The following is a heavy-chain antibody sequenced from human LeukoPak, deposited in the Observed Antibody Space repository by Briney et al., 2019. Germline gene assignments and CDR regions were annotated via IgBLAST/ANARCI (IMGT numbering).Heavy chain of an antibody. CDR2: ISSISSYI. CDR1: GFTFSSYS. CDR3: ARGRSRYYDSSGYYGPNDY. D-gene: IGHD3-22*01. V-gene: IGHV3-21*01. J-gene: IGHJ4*02. Sequence: PGGSLRLSCAASGFTFSSYSMNWVRQAPGKGLAWVSSISSISSYIYYADSVKGRFTISRDNAKNSLYLQMNSLRAEDTAVYYCARGRSRYYDSSGYYGPNDYWGQGTLVTVSS.